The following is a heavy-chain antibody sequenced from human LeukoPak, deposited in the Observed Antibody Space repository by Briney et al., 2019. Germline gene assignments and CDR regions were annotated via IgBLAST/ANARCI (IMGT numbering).Heavy chain of an antibody. V-gene: IGHV4-59*01. D-gene: IGHD3-22*01. CDR1: GDSISSYY. J-gene: IGHJ4*02. CDR3: ARAGSSAYLIDY. CDR2: IYYSGST. Sequence: PSETLSLTCTVSGDSISSYYWSWIRQPPGKGLEWIGYIYYSGSTNYNPSLKSRVTISVDTSKNQFSLKLTSVTAADTAVYYCARAGSSAYLIDYWGQGTLVTVSS.